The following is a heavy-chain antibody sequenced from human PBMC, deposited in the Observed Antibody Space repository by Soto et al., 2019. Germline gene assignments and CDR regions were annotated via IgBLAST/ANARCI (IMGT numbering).Heavy chain of an antibody. D-gene: IGHD1-26*01. CDR1: GGSFSGYY. V-gene: IGHV4-34*01. J-gene: IGHJ4*02. CDR3: ARGGYSGSYRFPLVPPWIDY. Sequence: PSETLSLTCAVYGGSFSGYYWTWIRQPPGTGLEWIGEINHSGSTNYNPSLKSRVTISVDTSKNQFSLKLTSVTAADTAVYYCARGGYSGSYRFPLVPPWIDYWGQGTLVTVSS. CDR2: INHSGST.